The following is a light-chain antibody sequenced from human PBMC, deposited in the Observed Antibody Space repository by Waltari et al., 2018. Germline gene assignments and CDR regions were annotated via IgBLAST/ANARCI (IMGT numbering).Light chain of an antibody. CDR1: QSISSY. CDR3: QQSSSTPPFT. V-gene: IGKV1-39*01. J-gene: IGKJ3*01. CDR2: AAS. Sequence: DIQMTQSPSSLSASVGDRVTITCRASQSISSYLNWYQQKPGKAPKLLIYAASSLQSGVPSRFSGSGSGTDFTLTINSLQPEDFATYYCQQSSSTPPFTFGPGNKVDIK.